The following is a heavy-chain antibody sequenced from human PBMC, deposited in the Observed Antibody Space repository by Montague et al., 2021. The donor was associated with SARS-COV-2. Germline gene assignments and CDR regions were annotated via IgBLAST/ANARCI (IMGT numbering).Heavy chain of an antibody. D-gene: IGHD2-21*01. J-gene: IGHJ4*02. CDR2: IDHSGNT. V-gene: IGHV4-34*01. CDR3: ARGSRVVGSTPGFRY. Sequence: SETLSLTCAVYRGSFHIFSWGWIRQSPSKGLEWIGEIDHSGNTNSNPSLKSRVTISVDTSKNQFSLNLTSVTAADTATYYCARGSRVVGSTPGFRYWGQGTQVAVSS. CDR1: RGSFHIFS.